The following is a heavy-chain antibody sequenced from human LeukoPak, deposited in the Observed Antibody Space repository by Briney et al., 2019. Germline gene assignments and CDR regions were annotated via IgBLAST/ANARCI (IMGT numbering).Heavy chain of an antibody. V-gene: IGHV3-11*03. Sequence: PRGSLRLSCAASGFTFSDYYMSWIRQAPGQGLEWLSYISSSSTYTNYADSVKGRFSISRDNAKNSVYLQMNSLRAEDTAVYYCAKGYSYGHFWGQGTLVTVSS. D-gene: IGHD5-18*01. J-gene: IGHJ4*02. CDR2: ISSSSTYT. CDR3: AKGYSYGHF. CDR1: GFTFSDYY.